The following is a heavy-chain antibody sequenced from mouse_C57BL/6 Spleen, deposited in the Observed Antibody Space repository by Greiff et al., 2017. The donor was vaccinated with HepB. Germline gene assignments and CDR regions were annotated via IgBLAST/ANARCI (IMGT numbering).Heavy chain of an antibody. CDR1: GYSITSGYY. D-gene: IGHD2-1*01. V-gene: IGHV3-6*01. CDR2: ISYDGSN. J-gene: IGHJ2*01. CDR3: ARGRDYGNFYFDD. Sequence: ESGPGLVKPSQSLSLTCSVTGYSITSGYYWNWIRQFPGNKLEWMGYISYDGSNNYNPSLKNRISITRDTSKNQFFLKLNSVTTEDTGTYYCARGRDYGNFYFDDWGQGTTLTVSS.